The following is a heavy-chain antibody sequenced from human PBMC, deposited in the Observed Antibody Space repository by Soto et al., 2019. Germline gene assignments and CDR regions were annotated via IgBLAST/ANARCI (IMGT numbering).Heavy chain of an antibody. V-gene: IGHV1-46*01. CDR3: ARVRKQIEYFQH. J-gene: IGHJ1*01. CDR1: GYTFTSYY. Sequence: ASVKVSCKASGYTFTSYYMHWVRQAPGQGLEWMGIINPSGGSTSYAQKFQGRVTMTRDTSASTAYMELSSLRSEDTAVYYCARVRKQIEYFQHWGQGTLVTVSS. CDR2: INPSGGST. D-gene: IGHD6-13*01.